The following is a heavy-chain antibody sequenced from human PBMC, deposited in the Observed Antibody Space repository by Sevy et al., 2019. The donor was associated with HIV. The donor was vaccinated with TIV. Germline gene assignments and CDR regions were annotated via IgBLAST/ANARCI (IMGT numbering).Heavy chain of an antibody. Sequence: KQSQTLSLTCDISGDSVSGNTVAWDWIRQSPSRGLEWLGRTYYRSKWYNNYALSVKSRITINPDTSKNQFSLHLNSMTPEDTAVYYCAGATLRGENAFDIWGQGTVVTVSS. CDR3: AGATLRGENAFDI. CDR2: TYYRSKWYN. CDR1: GDSVSGNTVA. J-gene: IGHJ3*02. V-gene: IGHV6-1*01.